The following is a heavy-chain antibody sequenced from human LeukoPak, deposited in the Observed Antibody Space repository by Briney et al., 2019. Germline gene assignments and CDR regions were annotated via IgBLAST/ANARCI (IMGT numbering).Heavy chain of an antibody. D-gene: IGHD6-13*01. J-gene: IGHJ4*02. Sequence: GGSLRLSCAASGFTFSSYAMHWVRQAPGKGLEYVSAISSNGGSTYYANSVKGGFTISRDNSKNTLYLQMGSLRAEDMAVYYCARAPAAAGTFDYWGQGTLVTVSS. CDR1: GFTFSSYA. CDR3: ARAPAAAGTFDY. V-gene: IGHV3-64*01. CDR2: ISSNGGST.